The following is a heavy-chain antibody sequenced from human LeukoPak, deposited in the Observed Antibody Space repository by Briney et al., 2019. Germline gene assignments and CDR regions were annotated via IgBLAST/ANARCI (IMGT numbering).Heavy chain of an antibody. V-gene: IGHV4-59*01. CDR1: GGSISTYY. J-gene: IGHJ4*02. CDR3: ARFKRAGGWSYFDY. CDR2: IYNSGST. Sequence: SETLSLTCTVSGGSISTYYWSWIRPPPGKGLEWIGHIYNSGSTNYSPSLKSRVTISVDTSKNQFSLKLSSVTAADTAVYYCARFKRAGGWSYFDYWGQGTLVTVSS. D-gene: IGHD6-19*01.